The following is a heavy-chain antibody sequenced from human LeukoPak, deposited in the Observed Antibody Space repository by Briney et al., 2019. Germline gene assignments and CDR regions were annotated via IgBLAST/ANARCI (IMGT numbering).Heavy chain of an antibody. V-gene: IGHV3-66*01. Sequence: GSLRLSCVASGFTVSYNYMTWVRQAPGKGLEWVSVTHSGGNTYYADSVKGRFSISRDNSKNTLYLQMNSLRAEDTAVYYCAKDRWGYSSNADYWGQGTLVTVSS. D-gene: IGHD6-13*01. J-gene: IGHJ4*02. CDR2: THSGGNT. CDR1: GFTVSYNY. CDR3: AKDRWGYSSNADY.